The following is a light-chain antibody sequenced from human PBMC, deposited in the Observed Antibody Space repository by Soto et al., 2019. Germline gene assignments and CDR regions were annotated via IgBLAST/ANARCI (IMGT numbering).Light chain of an antibody. Sequence: QSALTQPRSVSGSPGQSVTISCTGTRSDVGGYNFVSWYQQHPGKAPKFLIYAVTKRPSGVTDRFSGSKSGNTASLTISGLQAEDEADYYCCSYAGNGNGYVFGTGPKLTVL. V-gene: IGLV2-11*01. J-gene: IGLJ1*01. CDR1: RSDVGGYNF. CDR3: CSYAGNGNGYV. CDR2: AVT.